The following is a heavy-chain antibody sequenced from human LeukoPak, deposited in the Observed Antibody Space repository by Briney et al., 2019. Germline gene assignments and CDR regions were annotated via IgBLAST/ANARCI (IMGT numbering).Heavy chain of an antibody. J-gene: IGHJ4*02. Sequence: PSETLSLTCTVSGGSISSGSYYWSWIRQAAGKGLEWIGRIYTSGSTNYNPSLKSRVTISIDTSKNQFSLKMSSVTAADTAVYYCVRAANGSGSHCKKGFDHWGQGTLVTVSS. CDR3: VRAANGSGSHCKKGFDH. V-gene: IGHV4-61*02. D-gene: IGHD3-10*01. CDR1: GGSISSGSYY. CDR2: IYTSGST.